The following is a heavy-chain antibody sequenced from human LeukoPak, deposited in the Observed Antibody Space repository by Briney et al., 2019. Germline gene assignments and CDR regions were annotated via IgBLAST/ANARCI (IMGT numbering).Heavy chain of an antibody. V-gene: IGHV1-69*13. J-gene: IGHJ2*01. Sequence: ASVKVSCKASGGTFSSYAISWVRQAPGQGLEWMGGIIPIFGTANCAQKFQGRVTITADESTSTAYMELSSLRSEDTAVYYCASDSSGYYYAPERNWYFDLWGRGTLVTVSS. D-gene: IGHD3-22*01. CDR1: GGTFSSYA. CDR2: IIPIFGTA. CDR3: ASDSSGYYYAPERNWYFDL.